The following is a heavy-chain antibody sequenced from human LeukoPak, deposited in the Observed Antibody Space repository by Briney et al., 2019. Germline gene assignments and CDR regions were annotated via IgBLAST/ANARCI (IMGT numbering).Heavy chain of an antibody. CDR1: GFTFSSYG. CDR2: MSKDGSSE. CDR3: ARAPYVYGSGSYYSFDY. J-gene: IGHJ4*02. Sequence: GGSLRLSCAASGFTFSSYGMHWVRQAPGKGLEWVAVMSKDGSSEYYADSVKGRCTISRDISKSTLYLQMNSLRVEDTAVYYCARAPYVYGSGSYYSFDYWGQGTLVTVSS. V-gene: IGHV3-30*19. D-gene: IGHD3-10*01.